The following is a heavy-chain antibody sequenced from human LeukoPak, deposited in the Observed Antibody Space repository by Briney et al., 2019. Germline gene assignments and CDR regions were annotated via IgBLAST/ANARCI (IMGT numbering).Heavy chain of an antibody. V-gene: IGHV3-7*02. CDR1: GFTLSRYW. CDR3: ARAADYYDSSGYPDAFDI. J-gene: IGHJ3*02. CDR2: IKGDGSKR. D-gene: IGHD3-22*01. Sequence: GGSLRLSCTASGFTLSRYWMSWVRQAPGKGLEWVADIKGDGSKRYYADSVKGRFTISRDNAENSLYLQMNSLRAEDTVVYYCARAADYYDSSGYPDAFDIWGQGTMVTVSS.